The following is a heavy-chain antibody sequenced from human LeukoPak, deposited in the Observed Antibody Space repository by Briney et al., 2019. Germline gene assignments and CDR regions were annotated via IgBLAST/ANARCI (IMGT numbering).Heavy chain of an antibody. V-gene: IGHV3-53*01. J-gene: IGHJ6*03. CDR1: GLTVSNNY. CDR3: AKDGYSSGWYYYYYMDV. D-gene: IGHD6-19*01. CDR2: IYSGGST. Sequence: PGGSLRLSCAASGLTVSNNYMKWARQAPGKGLEWVSLIYSGGSTYYADSVKGRFTISRDNPKNTLYLQMNSLRAEDTAVYYCAKDGYSSGWYYYYYMDVWGKGTTVTVSS.